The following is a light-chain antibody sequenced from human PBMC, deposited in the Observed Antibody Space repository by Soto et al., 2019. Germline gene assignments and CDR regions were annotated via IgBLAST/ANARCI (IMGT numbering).Light chain of an antibody. J-gene: IGLJ1*01. CDR2: EVS. Sequence: QSALTQPASVSGSPGQSITISCTGTSSDVGGYNYVSWYQQHPGKAPKLMIYEVSTRPSGISSRFSGSKSGNTASLTISGLQAEDEADYYCSSYTSSSTHYVFGTGTKLTVL. V-gene: IGLV2-14*01. CDR3: SSYTSSSTHYV. CDR1: SSDVGGYNY.